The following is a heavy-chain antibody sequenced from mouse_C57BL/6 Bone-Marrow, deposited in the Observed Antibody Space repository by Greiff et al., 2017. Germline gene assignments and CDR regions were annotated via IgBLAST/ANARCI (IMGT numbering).Heavy chain of an antibody. CDR3: ARGVYGNYAMDY. V-gene: IGHV1-34*01. CDR2: IYPNNGGN. D-gene: IGHD2-1*01. Sequence: EVQLQQSGPELVKPGASVTMSCKASGYTFTDYYMHWVKQSHGKSLEWIGYIYPNNGGNGYNQKFKGKATLTVDKSSSTAYMEFRSLTSEDSAVYDCARGVYGNYAMDYWGQGTSVTVSS. J-gene: IGHJ4*01. CDR1: GYTFTDYY.